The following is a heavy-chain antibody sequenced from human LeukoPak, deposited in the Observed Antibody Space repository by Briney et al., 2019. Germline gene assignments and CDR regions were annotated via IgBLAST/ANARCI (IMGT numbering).Heavy chain of an antibody. CDR3: ARDFGDGATAFDY. V-gene: IGHV4-31*03. J-gene: IGHJ4*02. D-gene: IGHD3-3*01. CDR1: GGSISSGGYY. Sequence: SQTLSLTCTVSGGSISSGGYYWSWIRQPPGKGLEWIGYIYYSGSTYYNPSLKSRVTISVDTSKNQFSLKLSSVAAADTAVYYCARDFGDGATAFDYWGQGTLVTVSS. CDR2: IYYSGST.